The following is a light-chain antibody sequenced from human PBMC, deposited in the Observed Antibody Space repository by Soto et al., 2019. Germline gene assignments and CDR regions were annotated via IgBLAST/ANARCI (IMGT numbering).Light chain of an antibody. J-gene: IGKJ1*01. CDR3: QQSFSTILT. CDR1: QTISTY. Sequence: DIQMTQFPSSLSASVGDRVTITCRASQTISTYLNWYQQQSGKAPKLLIHSASTLQSGVPSRFSGSGSWRGGTLTTTNLQPEDFATYNCQQSFSTILTVGQGTKVDIK. V-gene: IGKV1-39*01. CDR2: SAS.